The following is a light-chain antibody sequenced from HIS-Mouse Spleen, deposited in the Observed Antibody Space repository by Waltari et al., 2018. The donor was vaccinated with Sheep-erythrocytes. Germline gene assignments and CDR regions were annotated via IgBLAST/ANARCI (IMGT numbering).Light chain of an antibody. CDR2: DAS. CDR1: QSVSSY. CDR3: QQRSNWPPLT. J-gene: IGKJ4*01. Sequence: EIVLPPSPATLSLSPGERVTLFCRASQSVSSYLAWYQQKPGQAPRLLIYDASNRATGIPARFSGSGSGTDFTLTISSLEPEDFAVYYCQQRSNWPPLTFGGGTKVEIK. V-gene: IGKV3-11*01.